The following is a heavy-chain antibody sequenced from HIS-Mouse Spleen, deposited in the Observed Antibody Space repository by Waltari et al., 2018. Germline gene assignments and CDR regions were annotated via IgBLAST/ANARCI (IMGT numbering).Heavy chain of an antibody. CDR1: GSTVPSYD. D-gene: IGHD3-10*01. J-gene: IGHJ4*02. Sequence: QVQLVQSGAEVKKPGASVKVSCKASGSTVPSYDTNWVRQATGQGLEWMGWMNPNSGNTGYAQKFQGRVTMTRNTSISTAYMELSSLRSEDTAVYYCAARFGESHFDYWGQGTLVTVSS. V-gene: IGHV1-8*01. CDR2: MNPNSGNT. CDR3: AARFGESHFDY.